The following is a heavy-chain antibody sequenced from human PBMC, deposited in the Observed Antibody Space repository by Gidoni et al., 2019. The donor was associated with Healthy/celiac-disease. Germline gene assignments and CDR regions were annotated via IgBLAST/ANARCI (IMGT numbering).Heavy chain of an antibody. V-gene: IGHV4-34*01. J-gene: IGHJ5*02. CDR2: INHSGST. Sequence: QVQLQQWGAGLLKPSETLSLTCAVYGGSFSGYYWSWIRQPPGKGLEWIGEINHSGSTNYNPSLKSRVTISVDTSKNQFSLKGLYTVTQGHYMLNWFDPWGQGTLVTVSS. CDR1: GGSFSGYY. CDR3: FDP. D-gene: IGHD4-4*01.